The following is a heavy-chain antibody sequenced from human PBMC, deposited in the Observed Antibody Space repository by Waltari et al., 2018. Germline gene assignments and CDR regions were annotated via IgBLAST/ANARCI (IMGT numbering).Heavy chain of an antibody. CDR3: ARMKVVPAAPFDY. V-gene: IGHV3-7*01. D-gene: IGHD2-2*01. CDR2: IKQDGSEK. Sequence: EVQLVESGGGLVQPGGSLRLSCAAYGFTFSSYWMSWVRQAPGKGLEWVANIKQDGSEKYYVDSVKGRFTISRDNAKNSLYLQMNSLRAEDTAVYYCARMKVVPAAPFDYWGQGTLVTVSS. J-gene: IGHJ4*02. CDR1: GFTFSSYW.